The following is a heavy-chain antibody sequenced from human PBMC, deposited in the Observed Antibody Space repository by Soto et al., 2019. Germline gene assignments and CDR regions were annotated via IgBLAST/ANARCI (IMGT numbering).Heavy chain of an antibody. CDR2: ISSSSSYI. CDR3: AREGADSSSWYYYYYGMDV. Sequence: EVQLVESGGGLVKPGGSLRLSCAASGFTFSSYSMNWVRQAPGKGLEWVSSISSSSSYIYYADSVKGRFTISRDNAKNSLYRQRNSLRAEDTAVYYCAREGADSSSWYYYYYGMDVWGQGTTVTVSS. D-gene: IGHD6-13*01. J-gene: IGHJ6*02. CDR1: GFTFSSYS. V-gene: IGHV3-21*01.